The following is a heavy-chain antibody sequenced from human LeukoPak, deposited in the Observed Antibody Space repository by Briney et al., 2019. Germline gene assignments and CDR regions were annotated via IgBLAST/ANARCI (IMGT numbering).Heavy chain of an antibody. J-gene: IGHJ5*02. CDR3: ARIPVT. V-gene: IGHV3-53*01. CDR1: GFTFSSHW. CDR2: IYSGGST. Sequence: GGSLRLSCAASGFTFSSHWMSWVRQAPGKGLEWVSVIYSGGSTYYADSVKGRLTISRDNSKNTLYLQMNSLRAEDTAVYYCARIPVTWGQGTLVTVSS. D-gene: IGHD4-17*01.